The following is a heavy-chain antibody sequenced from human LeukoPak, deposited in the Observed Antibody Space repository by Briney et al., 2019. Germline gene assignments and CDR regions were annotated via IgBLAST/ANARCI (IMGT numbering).Heavy chain of an antibody. CDR2: INPNSGGT. Sequence: ASVKVSCKASGYTFTGYYMHWVRQAPGQGLEWMGWINPNSGGTNYAQKFQGRVTMTRDTSISTAYMELSSLRSEDTAVYYCARLGVPSLYYYYYYGMDVWGQGTTVTVSS. CDR1: GYTFTGYY. D-gene: IGHD2-2*01. V-gene: IGHV1-2*02. CDR3: ARLGVPSLYYYYYYGMDV. J-gene: IGHJ6*02.